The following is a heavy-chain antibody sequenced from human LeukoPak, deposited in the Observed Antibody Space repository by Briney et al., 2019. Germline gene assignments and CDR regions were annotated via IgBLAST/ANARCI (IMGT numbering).Heavy chain of an antibody. D-gene: IGHD3/OR15-3a*01. CDR1: GFTFNSHA. V-gene: IGHV3-48*03. Sequence: GGSLRLSCAASGFTFNSHAMYWVRQAPGKGLEWVSYSSSSGSTIYYADSVKGRFAISRDNAKNSLYLQMNSLRAEDTAVYYCARRRDFIDYWGQGTLVTVSS. CDR3: ARRRDFIDY. CDR2: SSSSGSTI. J-gene: IGHJ4*02.